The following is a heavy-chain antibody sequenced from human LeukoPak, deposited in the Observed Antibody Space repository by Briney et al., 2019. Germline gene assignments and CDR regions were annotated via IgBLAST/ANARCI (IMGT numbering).Heavy chain of an antibody. V-gene: IGHV3-7*01. CDR1: GFTFSGYW. CDR2: IKQDGSEK. D-gene: IGHD3-22*01. J-gene: IGHJ4*02. Sequence: PGGSLRPSCAASGFTFSGYWMTWVRQAPGKGLEWVANIKQDGSEKYYVDSVKGRFTISRDNAKNSLYLQMNSLRDEDTAVYYCARDAYDTSAYYYFDYWGQGTLVTVSS. CDR3: ARDAYDTSAYYYFDY.